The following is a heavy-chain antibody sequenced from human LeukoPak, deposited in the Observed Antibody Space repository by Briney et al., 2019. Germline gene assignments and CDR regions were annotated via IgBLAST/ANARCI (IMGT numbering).Heavy chain of an antibody. J-gene: IGHJ4*02. D-gene: IGHD3-22*01. CDR2: ISGSGTT. CDR1: GFTFSSYA. Sequence: GGSLRLSCAASGFTFSSYAMTWVRQAPGKGLEWVSSISGSGTTYYADSVKGRFTISRDNSKNTLYLQMNSLRAEDTAVYYCAAGVYCYDSSGYYPTFDYWGQGTLVTVSS. CDR3: AAGVYCYDSSGYYPTFDY. V-gene: IGHV3-23*01.